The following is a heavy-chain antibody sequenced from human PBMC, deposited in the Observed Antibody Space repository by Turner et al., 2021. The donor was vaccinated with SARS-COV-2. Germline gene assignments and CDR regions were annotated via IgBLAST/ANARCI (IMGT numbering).Heavy chain of an antibody. J-gene: IGHJ4*02. CDR1: GFTFDDYA. CDR3: AKDTGSGYGDYFDY. Sequence: EVRLVESGGGVVQSGRFRRLSCAASGFTFDDYAMHWVRHAPGKGLEWVSGISWNSCSIGYADSVKGRVTISIYNAKNSLYLQMNSLRAEDTALYYCAKDTGSGYGDYFDYWGQGTLVTVSS. D-gene: IGHD4-17*01. CDR2: ISWNSCSI. V-gene: IGHV3-9*01.